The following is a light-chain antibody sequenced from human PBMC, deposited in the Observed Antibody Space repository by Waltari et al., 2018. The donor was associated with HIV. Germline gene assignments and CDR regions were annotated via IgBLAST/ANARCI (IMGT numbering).Light chain of an antibody. CDR1: QSVSSSF. CDR2: GAS. CDR3: HQYGTSTRT. Sequence: EIVLTQSPGTLSLSPGERATLSCRASQSVSSSFLAWYQQKPGQAPRLLIYGASNRATGIPDRFSGSESGTDFTLTINRLEPEDFAVYYCHQYGTSTRTFGQGTKVELK. V-gene: IGKV3-20*01. J-gene: IGKJ1*01.